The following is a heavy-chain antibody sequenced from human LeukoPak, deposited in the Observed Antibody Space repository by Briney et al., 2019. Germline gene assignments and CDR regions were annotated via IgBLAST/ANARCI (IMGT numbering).Heavy chain of an antibody. CDR3: ARDGYNSGYFDY. Sequence: SETLSLTCSVSGASISSGGYYWNWIRQPPGKGLEWIGYIYYSRSTSYSPSLKSRLAISVDTSKNQFSLKLSSVTAADTAVYYCARDGYNSGYFDYWGQGTLVTVSS. J-gene: IGHJ4*02. D-gene: IGHD5-24*01. V-gene: IGHV4-30-4*01. CDR2: IYYSRST. CDR1: GASISSGGYY.